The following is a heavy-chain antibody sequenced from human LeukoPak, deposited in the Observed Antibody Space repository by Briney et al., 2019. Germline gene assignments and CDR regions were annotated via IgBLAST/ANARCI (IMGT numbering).Heavy chain of an antibody. CDR2: IWHDGSNQ. CDR3: ARFNWGSQVPDFFDY. V-gene: IGHV3-33*01. CDR1: GFTFSSYA. Sequence: GGSLRLSCAASGFTFSSYAMHWVRQAPGKGLEWVAVIWHDGSNQTYTDSVKGRFTISRDNSKNTLDLHMNSLRAEDTAVYYCARFNWGSQVPDFFDYWGQGTLVTVSS. D-gene: IGHD7-27*01. J-gene: IGHJ4*02.